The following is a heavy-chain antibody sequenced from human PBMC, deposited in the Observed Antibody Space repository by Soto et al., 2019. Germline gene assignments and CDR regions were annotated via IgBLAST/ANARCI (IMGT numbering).Heavy chain of an antibody. J-gene: IGHJ3*02. CDR1: GFTVSSHA. CDR2: VTADGGT. Sequence: EVQVLESGGGLVQPGGSLRLSCEGSGFTVSSHAMTWIRQAPGKGLEWVSTVTADGGTYYADSVKGRFAMSRDTSENTLYLQMNSLGAEDTAAYYCAPHVSCSGGSCQYDAFVIRCQGTMVTVSS. CDR3: APHVSCSGGSCQYDAFVI. V-gene: IGHV3-23*01. D-gene: IGHD2-15*01.